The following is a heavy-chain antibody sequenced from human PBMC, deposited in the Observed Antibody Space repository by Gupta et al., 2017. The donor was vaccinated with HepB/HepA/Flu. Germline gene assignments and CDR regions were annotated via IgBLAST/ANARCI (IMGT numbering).Heavy chain of an antibody. Sequence: EVQLLESGGGLVQPGGSLRLSCTASGFTFSTYGMGWVRQAPGKGLEWVSSISAGGGTTYYADSVKGRFTISRDNSKNTLYLQMNSLRAEDSAVYYCGNVSLADYWGQGTLVTVSS. CDR3: GNVSLADY. CDR1: GFTFSTYG. D-gene: IGHD3-10*02. CDR2: ISAGGGTT. J-gene: IGHJ4*02. V-gene: IGHV3-23*01.